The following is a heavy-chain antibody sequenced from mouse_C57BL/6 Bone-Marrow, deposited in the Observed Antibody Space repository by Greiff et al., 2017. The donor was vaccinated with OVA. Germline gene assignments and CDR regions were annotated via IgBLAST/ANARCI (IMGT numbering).Heavy chain of an antibody. CDR3: ARRPTIVTVDY. J-gene: IGHJ2*01. Sequence: VQVVESGAELARPGASVKLSCKASGYTFTSYGISWVKQRTGQGLEWIGEIYPRSGNTYYNEKFKGKATLTADKSSSTAYMELRSLTSEDSAVYFCARRPTIVTVDYWGQGTTLTVSS. CDR2: IYPRSGNT. V-gene: IGHV1-81*01. CDR1: GYTFTSYG. D-gene: IGHD2-5*01.